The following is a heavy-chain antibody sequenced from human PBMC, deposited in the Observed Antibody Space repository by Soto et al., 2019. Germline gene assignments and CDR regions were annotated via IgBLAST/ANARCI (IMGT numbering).Heavy chain of an antibody. Sequence: QVQLVQSGAEVKKPGSSVKVSCKASGGTFSSYAISWVRQAPGQGLEWMGGIIPIFGTANYAQKFQGRVTITADESTSTAYMELSSLISEDTAVYYCARVKPGSGVVTDYYYYGMDVWGQGTTVTVSS. D-gene: IGHD2-21*02. CDR3: ARVKPGSGVVTDYYYYGMDV. CDR1: GGTFSSYA. CDR2: IIPIFGTA. V-gene: IGHV1-69*01. J-gene: IGHJ6*02.